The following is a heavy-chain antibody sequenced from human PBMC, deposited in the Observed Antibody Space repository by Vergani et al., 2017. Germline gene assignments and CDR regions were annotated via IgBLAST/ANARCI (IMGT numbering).Heavy chain of an antibody. D-gene: IGHD2-2*01. CDR1: GFTFTSHS. J-gene: IGHJ4*02. V-gene: IGHV3-21*06. CDR2: ISSSSRYI. Sequence: EVQLVESGGGLVQPGGSLSLSCAASGFTFTSHSMNWVRQAPGKGLEWVSSISSSSRYIYYSDSVKGRFTISRDNAKNSLFLQMNSLRAEDTAVYYCAREESSTSYCNDYWGQGTLVTV. CDR3: AREESSTSYCNDY.